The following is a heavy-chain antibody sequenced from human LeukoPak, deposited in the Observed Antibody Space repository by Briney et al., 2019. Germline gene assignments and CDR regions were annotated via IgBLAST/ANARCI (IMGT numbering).Heavy chain of an antibody. D-gene: IGHD1-26*01. CDR3: ARGVVGATRTFDY. CDR1: GFTFSDYY. V-gene: IGHV3-30-3*01. J-gene: IGHJ4*02. CDR2: ISYDGSNK. Sequence: GGSLRLSCAASGFTFSDYYMSWIRQAPGKGLEWVAVISYDGSNKYYADSVKGRFTISRDNSKNTLYLQMNSLRAEDTAVYYCARGVVGATRTFDYWGQGTLVTVSS.